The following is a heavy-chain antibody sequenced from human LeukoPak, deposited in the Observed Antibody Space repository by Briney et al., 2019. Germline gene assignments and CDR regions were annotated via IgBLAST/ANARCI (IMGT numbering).Heavy chain of an antibody. J-gene: IGHJ6*02. CDR2: IYYSGST. CDR1: GGSISSYY. D-gene: IGHD6-13*01. CDR3: ARGISSWYFGV. Sequence: SETLSLTCTVSGGSISSYYWSWIRQPPGKGLEWIGYIYYSGSTNYNPSLKSRATISVDTSKNQFSLKLSFVTAADTAVYYCARGISSWYFGVWGQGTTVTVSS. V-gene: IGHV4-59*01.